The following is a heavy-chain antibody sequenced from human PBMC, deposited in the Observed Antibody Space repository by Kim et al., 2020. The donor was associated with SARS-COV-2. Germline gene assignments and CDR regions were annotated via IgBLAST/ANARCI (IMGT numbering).Heavy chain of an antibody. V-gene: IGHV3-21*01. CDR1: GFTFSSYA. Sequence: GGSLRLSCAASGFTFSSYAMNWVRQAPGKGLEWVSSISSAGTYIYYADSMKGRFTISRDNARNSLYPQMNSLRAEDTAIYYCAAYYYVDTFDIWGQGTMV. J-gene: IGHJ3*02. D-gene: IGHD3-10*02. CDR2: ISSAGTYI. CDR3: AAYYYVDTFDI.